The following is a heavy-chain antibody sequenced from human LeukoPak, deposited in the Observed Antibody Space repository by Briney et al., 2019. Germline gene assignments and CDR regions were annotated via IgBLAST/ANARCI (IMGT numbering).Heavy chain of an antibody. D-gene: IGHD4-23*01. CDR2: IRYDGSNK. CDR1: GFTFSSYG. J-gene: IGHJ4*02. CDR3: AKGRDYGGSDLDC. V-gene: IGHV3-30*02. Sequence: PGGSLRLSCAASGFTFSSYGMHWVRQAPGKGLEWVAFIRYDGSNKYYADSLKGRFTISRDNSKNTLYLQMNSLRAEDTAVYYCAKGRDYGGSDLDCWGQGTLVTGSS.